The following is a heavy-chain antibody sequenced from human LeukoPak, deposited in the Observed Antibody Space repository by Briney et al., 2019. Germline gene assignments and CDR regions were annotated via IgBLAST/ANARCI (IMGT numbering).Heavy chain of an antibody. CDR2: ISAFNGNT. CDR3: ATGLVHRRKTDY. CDR1: GYTFTSYG. Sequence: ASVKVSCKASGYTFTSYGISWVRQAPGQGLEWMGWISAFNGNTNYAQKLQGRVTVTTDTSTSTAYMELRSLRSDDTAVYYCATGLVHRRKTDYWGQGTLVTVSS. J-gene: IGHJ4*02. D-gene: IGHD3-22*01. V-gene: IGHV1-18*01.